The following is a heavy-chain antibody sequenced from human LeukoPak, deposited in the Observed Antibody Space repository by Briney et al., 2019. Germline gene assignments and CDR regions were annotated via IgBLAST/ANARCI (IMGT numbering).Heavy chain of an antibody. Sequence: GGSLRLSCAASGFTFSSYSMNWVRQAPGKGLDWVSSISSSSSYIYYADSVKGRFTISRDNAKNSLYLQMNSLRAEDTAVYYCARCSIPPYYFYYWGQGTLVTVSS. D-gene: IGHD2-2*02. CDR2: ISSSSSYI. V-gene: IGHV3-21*01. J-gene: IGHJ4*02. CDR3: ARCSIPPYYFYY. CDR1: GFTFSSYS.